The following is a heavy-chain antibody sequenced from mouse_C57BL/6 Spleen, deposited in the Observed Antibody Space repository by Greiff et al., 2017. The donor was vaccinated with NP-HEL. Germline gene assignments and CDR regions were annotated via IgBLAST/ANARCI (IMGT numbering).Heavy chain of an antibody. CDR2: IDPSDSYT. J-gene: IGHJ4*01. CDR1: GYTFTSYW. CDR3: ARVSDYDYAMDY. Sequence: VQLQQSGAELVMPGASVKLSCKASGYTFTSYWMHWVKQRPGQGLEWIGEIDPSDSYTNYNQKFKGKSTLTVDKSSSTAYMQLSSLTSEDSAVYYGARVSDYDYAMDYWGQGTSVTVSS. V-gene: IGHV1-69*01. D-gene: IGHD2-4*01.